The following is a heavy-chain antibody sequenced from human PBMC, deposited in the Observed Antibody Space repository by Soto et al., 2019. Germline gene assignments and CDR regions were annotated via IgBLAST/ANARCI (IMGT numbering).Heavy chain of an antibody. CDR3: ARGAHMYDYGDYVHNSSLSVDY. CDR2: INPNSGGT. CDR1: GYTFTGYY. J-gene: IGHJ4*02. Sequence: ASVKVSCKASGYTFTGYYMHWVRQAPGQGLEWMGWINPNSGGTNYAQKFQGWVTMTRDTSISTAYMELSRLRSDDTAVYYCARGAHMYDYGDYVHNSSLSVDYWGQGTLVTVSS. D-gene: IGHD4-17*01. V-gene: IGHV1-2*04.